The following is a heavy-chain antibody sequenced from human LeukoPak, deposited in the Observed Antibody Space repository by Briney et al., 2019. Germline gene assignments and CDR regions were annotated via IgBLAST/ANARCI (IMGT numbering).Heavy chain of an antibody. CDR3: ATHSSGPYYFDY. D-gene: IGHD6-19*01. J-gene: IGHJ4*02. CDR1: GYSISSGYY. V-gene: IGHV4-38-2*01. CDR2: IYHSGST. Sequence: KPSETLSLTCAVSGYSISSGYYWGWIRQPPGEGLEWIGSIYHSGSTYYNPSLKSRVTISVDTSKNQFSLKLSSVTAADTAVYYCATHSSGPYYFDYWGQGTLVTVSS.